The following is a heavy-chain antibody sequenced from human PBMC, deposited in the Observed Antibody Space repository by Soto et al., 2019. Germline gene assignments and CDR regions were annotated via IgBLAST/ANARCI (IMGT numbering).Heavy chain of an antibody. CDR2: IWYDGSNK. D-gene: IGHD2-2*03. CDR1: GFTFSSYG. CDR3: ARDWMRGWFDP. Sequence: QVQLVESGGGVVQPGRSLRLSCAASGFTFSSYGMHWVRQAPGKGLEWVAVIWYDGSNKYYADSVKGRFTISRDNSKNTLYLQMNSLRAEDTAVYYCARDWMRGWFDPWGQGTLVTVSS. V-gene: IGHV3-33*01. J-gene: IGHJ5*02.